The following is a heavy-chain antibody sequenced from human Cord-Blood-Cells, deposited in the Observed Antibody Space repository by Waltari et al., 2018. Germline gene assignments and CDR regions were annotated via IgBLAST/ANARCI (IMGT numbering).Heavy chain of an antibody. Sequence: QVTLRESGPALVKPTQTLTLTCTFSGFSLSPSGMFVSWIRPPPGKALEWLALIDWDDDKYYSTSLKTRLTISKDTSKNQVVLTMTNMDPVDTATYYCARGRPTKDWNVWFDPWGQGTLVTVSS. D-gene: IGHD1-1*01. J-gene: IGHJ5*02. CDR1: GFSLSPSGMF. V-gene: IGHV2-70*01. CDR3: ARGRPTKDWNVWFDP. CDR2: IDWDDDK.